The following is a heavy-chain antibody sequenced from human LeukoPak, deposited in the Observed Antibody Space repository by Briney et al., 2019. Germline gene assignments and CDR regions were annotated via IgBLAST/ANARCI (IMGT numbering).Heavy chain of an antibody. V-gene: IGHV3-53*01. J-gene: IGHJ3*02. CDR3: AGHSGVVTAMSAFDI. D-gene: IGHD2-21*02. CDR1: GLPLRSNY. CDR2: LYSGGST. Sequence: PGGSLRLSCAASGLPLRSNYTSCVPDAPGKGLEWGSVLYSGGSTYYAESVKGRVTISRDNSKHTRYLQMDSARAWGTAGSFCAGHSGVVTAMSAFDIWGQGTMATVSS.